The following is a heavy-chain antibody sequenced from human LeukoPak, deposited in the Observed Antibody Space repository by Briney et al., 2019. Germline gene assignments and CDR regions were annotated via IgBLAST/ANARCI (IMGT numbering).Heavy chain of an antibody. V-gene: IGHV3-7*01. CDR1: GFTFSSYW. CDR2: IKQDGSEK. J-gene: IGHJ4*02. Sequence: PGGSLRLSCAASGFTFSSYWMSWVRQAPGKGLEWVANIKQDGSEKYYVDSVKGRFTISRDNAKNSLYLQMNSLRAEDTAVYYCARFRRIRGYSGYDRPGGFDYWGQGTLVTVSS. CDR3: ARFRRIRGYSGYDRPGGFDY. D-gene: IGHD5-12*01.